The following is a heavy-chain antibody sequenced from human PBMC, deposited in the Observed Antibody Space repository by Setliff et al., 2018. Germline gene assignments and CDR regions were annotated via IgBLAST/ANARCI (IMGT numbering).Heavy chain of an antibody. D-gene: IGHD6-13*01. Sequence: GASVKVSCKASGYTFTAYYMHWVRQAPGQGLEWMGWINPGSGATNLAQRFQGRVTMTRDTSISTAYMELSSLRSDDTAVYYCAGGQPLVRKYYYYMDVWGKGTTVTVSS. CDR2: INPGSGAT. CDR3: AGGQPLVRKYYYYMDV. J-gene: IGHJ6*03. V-gene: IGHV1-2*02. CDR1: GYTFTAYY.